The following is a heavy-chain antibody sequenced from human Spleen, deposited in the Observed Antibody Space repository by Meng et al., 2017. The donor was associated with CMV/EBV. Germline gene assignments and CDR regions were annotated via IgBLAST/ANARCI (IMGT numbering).Heavy chain of an antibody. CDR2: FSQSGSA. Sequence: LTCAVSCGSITISSWWRWVRQPPGKGLEWIGEFSQSGSADYSPSLKSRVTMSLDKSKNQFSLQLSSVTAADTAVYYCATQDAFCSVFWGQGALVTVSS. CDR3: ATQDAFCSVF. CDR1: CGSITISSW. V-gene: IGHV4-4*02. D-gene: IGHD2-15*01. J-gene: IGHJ4*02.